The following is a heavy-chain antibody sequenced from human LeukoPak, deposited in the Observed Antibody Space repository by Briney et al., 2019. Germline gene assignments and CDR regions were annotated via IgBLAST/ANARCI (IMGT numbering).Heavy chain of an antibody. CDR1: GFTFYSYG. Sequence: GESLRLSCAASGFTFYSYGMHWVRQAPGKGLEWVAVISHDGSNIHYGDSVKGRFTISRDNSKNTLYLQMNSLRAEDTAVYYCAKDPYRVVVATGNYLDPWGQGTLVTVSS. CDR3: AKDPYRVVVATGNYLDP. V-gene: IGHV3-30*18. CDR2: ISHDGSNI. D-gene: IGHD2-15*01. J-gene: IGHJ5*02.